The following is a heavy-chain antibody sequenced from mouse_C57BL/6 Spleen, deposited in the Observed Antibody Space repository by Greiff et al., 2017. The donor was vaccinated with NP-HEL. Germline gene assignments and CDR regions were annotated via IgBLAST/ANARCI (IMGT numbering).Heavy chain of an antibody. J-gene: IGHJ4*01. Sequence: EVKLQESGPGLVKPSQSLSLTCSVTGYSITSGYYWNWIRQFPGNKLEWMGYISYDGSNNYNPSLKNRISITRDTSKNQFFLKLNSVTTEDTATYYCARRMINYAMDYWGQGTSVTVSS. CDR2: ISYDGSN. CDR1: GYSITSGYY. D-gene: IGHD2-4*01. CDR3: ARRMINYAMDY. V-gene: IGHV3-6*01.